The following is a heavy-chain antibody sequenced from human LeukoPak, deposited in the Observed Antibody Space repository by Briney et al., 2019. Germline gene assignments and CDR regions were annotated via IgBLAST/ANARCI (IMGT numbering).Heavy chain of an antibody. D-gene: IGHD3-3*01. V-gene: IGHV4-34*01. CDR2: INHSGST. J-gene: IGHJ6*02. CDR3: ARRPRFWSGYPPYYYYYGMDV. Sequence: PSETLSLTCAVYGGSFSGYYWSWIRQPPGKGLEWIGEINHSGSTNYNPSLKSRVTISVDTSKNQFSLKLSSVTAADTAVYYCARRPRFWSGYPPYYYYYGMDVWGQGTTVTVSS. CDR1: GGSFSGYY.